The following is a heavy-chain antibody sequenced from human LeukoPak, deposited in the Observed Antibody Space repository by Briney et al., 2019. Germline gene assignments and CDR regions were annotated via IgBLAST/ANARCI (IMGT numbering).Heavy chain of an antibody. CDR1: GFTFSSYA. J-gene: IGHJ4*02. V-gene: IGHV3-23*01. CDR3: AKDMGSGYDFFDC. CDR2: ISGSGGST. D-gene: IGHD5-12*01. Sequence: GGSLRLSCAASGFTFSSYAMSWVRQAQGKGLEWVSAISGSGGSTYYADSVKGRFTISRDNSKNTLYLQMNSLRAEDTAVYYCAKDMGSGYDFFDCWGQGTLVSVSS.